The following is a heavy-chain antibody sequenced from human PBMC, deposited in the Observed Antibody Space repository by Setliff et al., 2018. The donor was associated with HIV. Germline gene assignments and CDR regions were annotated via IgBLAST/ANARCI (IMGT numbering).Heavy chain of an antibody. CDR3: AKSGFGVVALGINNYFDP. V-gene: IGHV3-30-3*02. CDR1: GFTFGSYA. D-gene: IGHD3-10*01. J-gene: IGHJ5*02. CDR2: MSTGGDIK. Sequence: PGGSLRLSCAASGFTFGSYAMHWVRQAPGKGLEWVAVMSTGGDIKIYADSVKGRFTISRDNSKSTLYLQLNSLRAEDTAVYHCAKSGFGVVALGINNYFDPWGQGTLVTVSS.